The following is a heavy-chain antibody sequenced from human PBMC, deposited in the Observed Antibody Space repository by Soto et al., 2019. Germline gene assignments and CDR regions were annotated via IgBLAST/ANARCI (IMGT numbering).Heavy chain of an antibody. D-gene: IGHD6-6*01. CDR3: AKGKYSGSPAAFDY. J-gene: IGHJ4*02. V-gene: IGHV3-30*18. Sequence: QEQLVESGGGVVQPGRSLRVSCAASGFTFSSYAMHWVRQAPGEGLEWVAVISYDGSNNYYADSVKGRFTISRDNSKSTLYLQMKSLRDEDTAVYYCAKGKYSGSPAAFDYWGQGTLVTVSS. CDR2: ISYDGSNN. CDR1: GFTFSSYA.